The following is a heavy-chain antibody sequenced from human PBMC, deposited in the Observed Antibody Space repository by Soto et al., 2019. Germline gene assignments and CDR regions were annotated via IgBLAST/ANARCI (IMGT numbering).Heavy chain of an antibody. J-gene: IGHJ5*02. CDR2: IYYSGST. D-gene: IGHD2-21*01. Sequence: SETLSLTCTVSGISLSSGGYYWNWIRQHPGKGLEWIGYIYYSGSTFYNPSPSSRVSISIATSRNQFSLRLISVTAADTAAHYCAAYPRPWDPWRDPWGQGYLVTVS. CDR1: GISLSSGGYY. V-gene: IGHV4-31*03. CDR3: AAYPRPWDPWRDP.